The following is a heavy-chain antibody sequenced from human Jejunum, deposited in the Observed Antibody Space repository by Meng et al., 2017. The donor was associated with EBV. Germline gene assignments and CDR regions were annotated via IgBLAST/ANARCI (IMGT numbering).Heavy chain of an antibody. CDR3: AHTLTDDVDQKLRWFNS. V-gene: IGHV2-5*02. D-gene: IGHD5-12*01. CDR2: IYWDDDK. Sequence: QITLKESGPTLVEPTQTPTLTCTFSGFSLTTSGVSVGWIRQPPGKALEWLALIYWDDDKRYSPSLKSRLTITKDTPRNQVVLTMTNMDLVDTATYYCAHTLTDDVDQKLRWFNSWGQGTLVTVDS. J-gene: IGHJ5*01. CDR1: GFSLTTSGVS.